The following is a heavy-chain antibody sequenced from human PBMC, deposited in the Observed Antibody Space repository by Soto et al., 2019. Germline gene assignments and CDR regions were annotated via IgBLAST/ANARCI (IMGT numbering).Heavy chain of an antibody. CDR3: ASYTGSAGWYFDV. V-gene: IGHV3-33*01. CDR2: IWYDGSNK. J-gene: IGHJ2*01. CDR1: GFTFSNYG. Sequence: QVQLVESGGGVVQPGRSLRLSCAASGFTFSNYGMHWVRQAPGKGLEWVAVIWYDGSNKYYADSVKGRFTISRDNSKNTLYLQMNSLRAEDTAVYYCASYTGSAGWYFDVWGRGTLVTVSS. D-gene: IGHD1-26*01.